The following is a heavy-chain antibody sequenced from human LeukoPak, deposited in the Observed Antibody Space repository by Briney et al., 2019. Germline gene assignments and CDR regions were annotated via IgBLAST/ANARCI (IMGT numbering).Heavy chain of an antibody. D-gene: IGHD5-12*01. J-gene: IGHJ4*02. CDR1: GGSFSGYH. CDR2: IDPGGSA. CDR3: ARGPIVADTGYFDA. Sequence: SETLSLTCAVHGGSFSGYHWSWIRQPPGKGLEWIGEIDPGGSANHNPSLEGRATISLDTSENQFSLNLNSVTAADTAVYFCARGPIVADTGYFDAWGQGALVTVSS. V-gene: IGHV4-34*04.